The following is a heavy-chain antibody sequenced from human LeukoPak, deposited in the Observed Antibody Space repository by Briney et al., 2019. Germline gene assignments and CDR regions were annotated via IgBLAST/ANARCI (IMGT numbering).Heavy chain of an antibody. CDR2: ISNEANSYTT. D-gene: IGHD4-17*01. CDR3: VRVRHGDSFDY. V-gene: IGHV3-72*01. CDR1: GLTFRALY. Sequence: AGSLRLSCAASGLTFRALYMDWVRQAPGKGLEWVGRISNEANSYTTDYPTSVKGRFTSSRDDSKNSLFLEMNSLKPEDTAFYYCVRVRHGDSFDYWGQGTLVTVSS. J-gene: IGHJ4*02.